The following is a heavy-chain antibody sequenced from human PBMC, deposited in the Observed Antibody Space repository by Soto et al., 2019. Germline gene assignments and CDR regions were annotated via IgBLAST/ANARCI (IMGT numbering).Heavy chain of an antibody. V-gene: IGHV3-15*07. CDR1: GFTFSNAW. D-gene: IGHD3-22*01. J-gene: IGHJ4*02. CDR2: IKSKTDGGTT. CDR3: TTDNYYDSSGYYYVAFDY. Sequence: EVQLVESGGGLVKPGGSLRLSCAASGFTFSNAWMNWVRQAPGKGLEWVGRIKSKTDGGTTDYAAPVKGRFTISRDDSKNTLYLQMNSLKTEDTAVYYCTTDNYYDSSGYYYVAFDYWGQGTLVTVSS.